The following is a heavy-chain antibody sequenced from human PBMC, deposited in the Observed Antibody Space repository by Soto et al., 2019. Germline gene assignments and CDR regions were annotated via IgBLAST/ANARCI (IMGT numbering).Heavy chain of an antibody. CDR3: ARAPSNYGYSEKFDY. Sequence: SVKVSCKASGGTFSSYAISWVRQAPGQGLEWMGGIIPIFGTANYAQKFQGRVTITADESTSTAYMELSSLRSEDTAVYYCARAPSNYGYSEKFDYWGQGTLVTVSS. D-gene: IGHD5-18*01. CDR1: GGTFSSYA. V-gene: IGHV1-69*13. CDR2: IIPIFGTA. J-gene: IGHJ4*02.